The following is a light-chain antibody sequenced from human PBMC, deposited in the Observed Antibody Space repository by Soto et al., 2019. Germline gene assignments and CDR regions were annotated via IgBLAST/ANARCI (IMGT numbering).Light chain of an antibody. Sequence: EIVLTQSPGTLSLSPGERGTLSCRASQSVCSRCLAWYQQKPGQAPRLLIFGASSRATGIPDTFSGSGSGTDFTLTISRLELEDSAVYYCQHYGSTPWTFGQGTKVEI. CDR1: QSVCSRC. CDR2: GAS. V-gene: IGKV3-20*01. CDR3: QHYGSTPWT. J-gene: IGKJ1*01.